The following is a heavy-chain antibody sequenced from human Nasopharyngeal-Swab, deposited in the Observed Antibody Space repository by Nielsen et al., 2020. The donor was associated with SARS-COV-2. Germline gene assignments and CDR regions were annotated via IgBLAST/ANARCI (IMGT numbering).Heavy chain of an antibody. CDR1: GFTFSSYG. D-gene: IGHD2-2*01. CDR2: IWYDGSNK. CDR3: SRSRREKLLWLGRRYSYCLSV. Sequence: GESLKISCAASGFTFSSYGMHWVRQAPGKGREGVAVIWYDGSNKYYADSVKGRFTISRDNSKNTLYLQMNSLRAEDTAVSYCSRSRREKLLWLGRRYSYCLSVWGPGPTVPVSS. J-gene: IGHJ6*02. V-gene: IGHV3-33*01.